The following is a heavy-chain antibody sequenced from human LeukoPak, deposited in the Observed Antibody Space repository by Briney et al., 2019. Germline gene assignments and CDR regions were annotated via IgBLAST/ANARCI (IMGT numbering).Heavy chain of an antibody. CDR1: GGSISGYS. V-gene: IGHV4-59*01. J-gene: IGHJ4*02. CDR3: ARGHLGLSP. CDR2: FHNSRTT. D-gene: IGHD3-10*01. Sequence: SETLSLTCTVSGGSISGYSWTWIRQPPGQGLEWIGYFHNSRTTSYNPSLTGRVIISVDTAMDQISLKLNSVTAADTAVYYRARGHLGLSPRGQGTLVTVSS.